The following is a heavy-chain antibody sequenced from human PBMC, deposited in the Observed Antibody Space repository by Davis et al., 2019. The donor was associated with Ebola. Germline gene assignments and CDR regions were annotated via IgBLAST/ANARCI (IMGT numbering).Heavy chain of an antibody. Sequence: GGSLRLSCVASGFTFDAFGMSWIRQAPGKGLEWVSYISSSGSTIYYSDSVKGRFTISRDNAKNSLYLQMNSLRAEDTAVYYCARFGMITFGGVIVEVEETDYWGQGTLVTGSS. CDR1: GFTFDAFG. D-gene: IGHD3-16*02. J-gene: IGHJ4*02. CDR2: ISSSGSTI. V-gene: IGHV3-11*01. CDR3: ARFGMITFGGVIVEVEETDY.